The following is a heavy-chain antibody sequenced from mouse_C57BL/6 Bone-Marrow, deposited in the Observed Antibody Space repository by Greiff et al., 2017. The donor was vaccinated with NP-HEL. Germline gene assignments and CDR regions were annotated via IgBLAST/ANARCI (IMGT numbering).Heavy chain of an antibody. V-gene: IGHV1-75*01. CDR1: GYTFTDYY. Sequence: QVQLQQSGPELVKPGASVKISCKASGYTFTDYYINWVKQRPGQGLEWIGWIFPGSGSTYYNEKLKGKATLTVDKSSSTAYMLLSSLTSEDSAVYFCARQEDYYGSSYFDYWGQGTTLTVSS. D-gene: IGHD1-1*01. J-gene: IGHJ2*01. CDR2: IFPGSGST. CDR3: ARQEDYYGSSYFDY.